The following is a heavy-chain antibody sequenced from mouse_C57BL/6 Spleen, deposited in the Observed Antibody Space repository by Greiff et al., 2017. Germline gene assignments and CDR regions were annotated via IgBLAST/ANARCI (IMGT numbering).Heavy chain of an antibody. D-gene: IGHD1-1*01. CDR3: AIDDYGSSYFDY. Sequence: QVQLQQPGAELVMPGASVKMSCKASGYTFTSYWMHWVKQRPGQGLEWIGEIDPSDSYTNYNQKFKGKSTLTVDKSSSPAYMQLSSLTSDDSSFYYCAIDDYGSSYFDYWGQGTTLTVSS. CDR2: IDPSDSYT. CDR1: GYTFTSYW. J-gene: IGHJ2*01. V-gene: IGHV1-69*01.